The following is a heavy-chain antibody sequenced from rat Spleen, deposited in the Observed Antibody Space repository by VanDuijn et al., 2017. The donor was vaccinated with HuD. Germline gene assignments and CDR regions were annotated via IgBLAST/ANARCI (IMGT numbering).Heavy chain of an antibody. D-gene: IGHD1-9*01. CDR3: ARRHYGYTDYFDY. CDR1: GITFNNFW. J-gene: IGHJ2*01. CDR2: ISYGDSSGHSST. V-gene: IGHV5-29*01. Sequence: EVQLVESGGGRVQPGRSLRLSCVASGITFNNFWMTWIRQAPTKGLEWVATISYGDSSGHSSTYYRDSVKGRFTISTDNAKSTLSLQMDSLRSEDTATYYCARRHYGYTDYFDYWGQGVMVTVSS.